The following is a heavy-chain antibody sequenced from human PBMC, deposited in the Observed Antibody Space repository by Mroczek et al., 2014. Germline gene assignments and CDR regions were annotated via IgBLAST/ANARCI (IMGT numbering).Heavy chain of an antibody. V-gene: IGHV4-39*01. CDR1: GGSISSSSYY. CDR2: IYYSGST. CDR3: AATNYYDSSGWPQ. D-gene: IGHD3-22*01. Sequence: QVQLQQWGPGLVKPSETLSLTCTVSGGSISSSSYYWGWIRQPPGKGLEWIGSIYYSGSTYYNPSLKSRVTISVDTSKNQFSLKLSSVTAADTAVYYCAATNYYDSSGWPQWGQGTLVTVSS. J-gene: IGHJ4*02.